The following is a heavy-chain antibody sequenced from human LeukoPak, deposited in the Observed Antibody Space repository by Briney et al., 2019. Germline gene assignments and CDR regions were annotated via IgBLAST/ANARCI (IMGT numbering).Heavy chain of an antibody. CDR1: GFTRSSNY. CDR2: IYSGGSP. D-gene: IGHD1-26*01. Sequence: GGSLRLSCAASGFTRSSNYMSWVRQTPGKGLAWVSVIYSGGSPYYADSVKGRFTIARDNSKNTLYLQMNSLRAEDTAVYYCARDQALGVGATTGSNYYYYYMDVWGKGTTVTVSS. V-gene: IGHV3-53*01. CDR3: ARDQALGVGATTGSNYYYYYMDV. J-gene: IGHJ6*03.